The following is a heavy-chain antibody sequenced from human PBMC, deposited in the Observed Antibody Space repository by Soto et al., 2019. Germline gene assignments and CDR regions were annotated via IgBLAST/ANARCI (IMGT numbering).Heavy chain of an antibody. Sequence: QVQLVESGGGVVQPGRSLRLSCAASGFTFSSYGMHWVGQAPGKGLEWVAVIWYDGSNKYYADSVKGRFTISRDNSKNTLYLQRNSLRDEDKAVYYCARDEEPFGEGYYYGMDVWGQGTTVTVSS. CDR3: ARDEEPFGEGYYYGMDV. J-gene: IGHJ6*02. D-gene: IGHD3-10*01. CDR1: GFTFSSYG. CDR2: IWYDGSNK. V-gene: IGHV3-33*01.